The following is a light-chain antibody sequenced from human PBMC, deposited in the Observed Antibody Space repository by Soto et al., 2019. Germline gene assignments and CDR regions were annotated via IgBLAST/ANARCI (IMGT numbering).Light chain of an antibody. Sequence: EIVLTQSPGTLSLSPGERATLSCRASQSVSSSYLAWYQQKPVQAPRLLIYGASIRATGIPDRFSGSGSGTDFTLTISRLEPEDFAVYYCQQYGSSPPKVTFGGGTKVEIK. V-gene: IGKV3-20*01. CDR2: GAS. CDR1: QSVSSSY. J-gene: IGKJ4*01. CDR3: QQYGSSPPKVT.